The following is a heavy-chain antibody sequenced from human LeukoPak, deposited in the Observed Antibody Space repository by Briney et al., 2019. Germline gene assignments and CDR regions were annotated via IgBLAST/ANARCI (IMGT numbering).Heavy chain of an antibody. CDR2: INSDGSST. CDR1: GFTFSSYW. D-gene: IGHD3-22*01. CDR3: ARAAYYYDSSGYYSYDY. Sequence: PGGSLRLSCAASGFTFSSYWMHWVRQAPGKGLVWVSRINSDGSSTSYADSVKGRFAISRDNAKNTLYLQMNSLRAEDTAVYYCARAAYYYDSSGYYSYDYWGQGTLVTVSS. V-gene: IGHV3-74*01. J-gene: IGHJ4*02.